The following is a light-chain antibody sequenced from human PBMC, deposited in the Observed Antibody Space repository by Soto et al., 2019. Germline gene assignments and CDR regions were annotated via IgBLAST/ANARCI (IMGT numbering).Light chain of an antibody. Sequence: IQMTQSPSSLSASTRDRVTINCLASQGISSYLASYQQNPGKAPKLLIYAASTLQSGVPSRFIGSGSGTDFTLTIRCLQSEDFGTYYCQQYYSYPPTFGQGTKVDIK. CDR1: QGISSY. CDR3: QQYYSYPPT. V-gene: IGKV1-8*01. CDR2: AAS. J-gene: IGKJ1*01.